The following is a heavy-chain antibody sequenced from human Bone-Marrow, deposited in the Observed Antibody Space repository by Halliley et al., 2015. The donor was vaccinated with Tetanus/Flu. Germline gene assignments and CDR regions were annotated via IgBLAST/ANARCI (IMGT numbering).Heavy chain of an antibody. Sequence: SLRLSCTASGFTFSSYGMHWVRQAPGKGLEWVAIIWYDGSRRYYSDSVRGQFTISRDNSKNTLYLQMNSLSAEDTAIYYCARDLGRAHSRGIDYWGLGTLVTVSS. CDR2: IWYDGSRR. J-gene: IGHJ4*02. CDR3: ARDLGRAHSRGIDY. V-gene: IGHV3-33*08. CDR1: GFTFSSYG. D-gene: IGHD3-16*01.